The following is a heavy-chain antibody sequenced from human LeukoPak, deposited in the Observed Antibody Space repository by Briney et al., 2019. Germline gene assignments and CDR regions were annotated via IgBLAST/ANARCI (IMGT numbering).Heavy chain of an antibody. V-gene: IGHV3-66*01. CDR1: GFTVRDNY. Sequence: GGSLRLPCAASGFTVRDNYMTWVRQAPGKGLEWVSVIYSGDSTYYADSVKGRFAISRDNPKNTLYLQMNSLSDEDSAVYYCARFSPYCAMDVWGQGTTVTVSS. CDR2: IYSGDST. J-gene: IGHJ6*02. CDR3: ARFSPYCAMDV.